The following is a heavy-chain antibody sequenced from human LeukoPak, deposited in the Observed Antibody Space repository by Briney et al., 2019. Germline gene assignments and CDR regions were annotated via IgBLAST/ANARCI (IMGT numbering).Heavy chain of an antibody. J-gene: IGHJ4*01. CDR3: AKERRGSYFDN. Sequence: PGGSLRLSCAASGFTFSSYGMHWVRQAPGKGLEWVAVIWYDGSNKYYADSVKGRFTISRDNSKNTLYLQMNSRRAEDTAVNYCAKERRGSYFDNWGHGTLGTVSS. CDR1: GFTFSSYG. CDR2: IWYDGSNK. V-gene: IGHV3-33*06.